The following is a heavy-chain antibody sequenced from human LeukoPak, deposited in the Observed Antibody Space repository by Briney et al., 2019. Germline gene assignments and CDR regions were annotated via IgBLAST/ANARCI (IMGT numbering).Heavy chain of an antibody. CDR1: GGTISSYY. V-gene: IGHV4-59*08. J-gene: IGHJ4*02. CDR3: ARGVGSSLYGD. D-gene: IGHD6-13*01. CDR2: TYYSGST. Sequence: SETLYLTCTVSGGTISSYYWSWIRQPPGKGLEWIGYTYYSGSTYYNPSLKSRITISVDSSKNQFSLILRSVTAADTAVYYCARGVGSSLYGDWGQGTLVTVSS.